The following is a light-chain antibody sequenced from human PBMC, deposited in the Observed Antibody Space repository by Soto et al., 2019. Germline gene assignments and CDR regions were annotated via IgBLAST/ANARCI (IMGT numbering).Light chain of an antibody. Sequence: EIVLTQSPGTLSLSPGESATLSCRASQSVYSKYLAWYQQKPGQAPRLLIDGASSRASGIPDRFSGSGSGTDFTLTISRLEPEDFAVYYCQHHGGSQITFDQGTRLEI. J-gene: IGKJ5*01. CDR1: QSVYSKY. V-gene: IGKV3-20*01. CDR2: GAS. CDR3: QHHGGSQIT.